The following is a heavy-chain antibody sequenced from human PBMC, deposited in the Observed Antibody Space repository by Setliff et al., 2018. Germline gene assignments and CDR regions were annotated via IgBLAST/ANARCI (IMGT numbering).Heavy chain of an antibody. CDR2: IYYSGST. Sequence: PSETLSLTCTVSGVSISSSRHYWGWIRQPPGKGLEWIGSIYYSGSTYYNPSLKSRVTISVDTSKNQFSLKLSSVTAADTAVYYCARVSGMGSPPYYYYYYGMDVWGQGTTVTVSS. CDR1: GVSISSSRHY. CDR3: ARVSGMGSPPYYYYYYGMDV. D-gene: IGHD6-25*01. V-gene: IGHV4-39*07. J-gene: IGHJ6*02.